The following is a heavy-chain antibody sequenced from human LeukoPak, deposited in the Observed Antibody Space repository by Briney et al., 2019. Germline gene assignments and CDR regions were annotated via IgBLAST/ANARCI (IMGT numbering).Heavy chain of an antibody. D-gene: IGHD2-8*01. CDR3: ARGGGYCTNNVCPPWFDP. V-gene: IGHV4-34*01. CDR1: GGSFSGYY. J-gene: IGHJ5*02. Sequence: SETLSLTCAVYGGSFSGYYWSWIRQPPGKGLEWVGEINHSGSTNYNPSLKSRVTISVDTSKNQFSLKLSSVTAADTAVYYCARGGGYCTNNVCPPWFDPWGQGALVTVSS. CDR2: INHSGST.